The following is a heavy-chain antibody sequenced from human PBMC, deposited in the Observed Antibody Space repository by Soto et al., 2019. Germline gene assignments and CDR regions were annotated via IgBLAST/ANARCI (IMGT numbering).Heavy chain of an antibody. CDR2: IIPIFGTA. CDR1: GGTFSSYA. D-gene: IGHD3-10*01. V-gene: IGHV1-69*01. Sequence: QVQLVQSGAEVQKPGSSVKVSCKASGGTFSSYAISWVRQAPGQGLEWMGGIIPIFGTANYAQKFQGRVTITADESTSTAYMELSSLRSEDTAVYYCAREVYYYGSGSYYQTNWFDPWGQGTLVTVSS. J-gene: IGHJ5*02. CDR3: AREVYYYGSGSYYQTNWFDP.